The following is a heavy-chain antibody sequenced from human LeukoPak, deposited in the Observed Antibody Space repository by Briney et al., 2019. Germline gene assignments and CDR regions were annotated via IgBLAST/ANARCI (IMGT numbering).Heavy chain of an antibody. CDR1: GDSISSSDYY. Sequence: SETLSLTCTVSGDSISSSDYYWGWIRQSPGKGLEWIGRISYSGKTFYNPSLKSRVTTSVDTSKNLSSLRLNSVTAADTAVYYCSRLTHSYYADTAGYYPYYYMDVWGEGATVTVSS. V-gene: IGHV4-39*02. D-gene: IGHD3-22*01. CDR2: ISYSGKT. CDR3: SRLTHSYYADTAGYYPYYYMDV. J-gene: IGHJ6*03.